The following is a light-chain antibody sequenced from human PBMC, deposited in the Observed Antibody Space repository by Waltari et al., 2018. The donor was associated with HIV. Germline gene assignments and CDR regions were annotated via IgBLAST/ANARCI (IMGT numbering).Light chain of an antibody. CDR3: QQYYTTPHT. Sequence: DIVMTQSPESLAVSLGERATINCKSSQNILYSSSSKNNLAGYQQKPGQPQKLLIYWASTRESGVPDRFSGSVSGTDFTLTINSLQAEDVAVYYCQQYYTTPHTFGQGTKLEIK. J-gene: IGKJ2*01. CDR1: QNILYSSSSKNN. CDR2: WAS. V-gene: IGKV4-1*01.